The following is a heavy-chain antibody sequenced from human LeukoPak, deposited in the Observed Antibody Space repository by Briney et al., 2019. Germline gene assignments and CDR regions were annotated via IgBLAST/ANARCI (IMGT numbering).Heavy chain of an antibody. Sequence: PSGTLSLTCAVSGGSISSSNWWSWVRQPPGKGLEWIGEIYHSGSTNYNPSLRSRVTISVDTSKNQFSLKLNSVTAADAAVYYCARAYYSGSSSYAFDIWGQGTMVTVSS. J-gene: IGHJ3*02. D-gene: IGHD1-26*01. CDR2: IYHSGST. CDR1: GGSISSSNW. CDR3: ARAYYSGSSSYAFDI. V-gene: IGHV4-4*02.